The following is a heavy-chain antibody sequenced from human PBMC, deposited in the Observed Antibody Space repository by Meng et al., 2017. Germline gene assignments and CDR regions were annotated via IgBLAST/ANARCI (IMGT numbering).Heavy chain of an antibody. CDR2: INSDGSST. CDR3: ARDHGPIDY. V-gene: IGHV3-74*01. Sequence: DVQVVAAGGGLVQPGGSLRFSCAASGFTFSIYWIHWVRQAPGKGLVWFSRINSDGSSTSYADSVKGRFTISRDNAKNTLYLQMNSLRAEDTAVYYCARDHGPIDYWGQGTLVTVSS. J-gene: IGHJ4*02. CDR1: GFTFSIYW.